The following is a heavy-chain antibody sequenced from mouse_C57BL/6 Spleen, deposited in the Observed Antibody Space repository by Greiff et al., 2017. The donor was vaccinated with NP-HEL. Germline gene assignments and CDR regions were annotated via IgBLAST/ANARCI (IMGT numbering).Heavy chain of an antibody. V-gene: IGHV1-64*01. CDR1: GYTFTSYW. D-gene: IGHD1-1*01. CDR3: ARDYYGSIYAMDY. CDR2: IHPNSGST. Sequence: VQLQQPGAELVKPGASVKLSCKASGYTFTSYWMHWVKQRPGQGLEWIGMIHPNSGSTNYNEKFKSKATLTVDKSSSTAYMQLSSLTSEDSAVYYCARDYYGSIYAMDYWGQGTSVTVSS. J-gene: IGHJ4*01.